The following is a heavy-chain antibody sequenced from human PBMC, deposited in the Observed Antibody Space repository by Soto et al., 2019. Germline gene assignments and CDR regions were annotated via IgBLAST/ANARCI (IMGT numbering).Heavy chain of an antibody. J-gene: IGHJ4*02. CDR2: ITSSGSTI. D-gene: IGHD3-22*01. Sequence: GGSLRLSCAASGFTFSSYEMNWVRQAPGKGLEWVSCITSSGSTIDYADSVKGRFTISRDNAKNSLYLQMNSLRAEDTAVYYCARVDYYDSSGYYHYYFDYWGQGTLVTVSS. CDR3: ARVDYYDSSGYYHYYFDY. CDR1: GFTFSSYE. V-gene: IGHV3-48*03.